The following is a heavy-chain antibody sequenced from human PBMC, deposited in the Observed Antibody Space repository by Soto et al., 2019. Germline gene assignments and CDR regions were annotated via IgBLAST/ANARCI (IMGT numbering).Heavy chain of an antibody. CDR3: ARRDYYGSGRYSGWFDS. Sequence: GESLKISCKGSGYIFTTYWITWVRQMPGKGLEWMGRIDPTDSYTNYSPSFQGHVTISADKSISTAYLQWSSLKASDTAMYYCARRDYYGSGRYSGWFDSWGQRTLVTLSS. J-gene: IGHJ5*01. CDR2: IDPTDSYT. V-gene: IGHV5-10-1*01. D-gene: IGHD3-10*01. CDR1: GYIFTTYW.